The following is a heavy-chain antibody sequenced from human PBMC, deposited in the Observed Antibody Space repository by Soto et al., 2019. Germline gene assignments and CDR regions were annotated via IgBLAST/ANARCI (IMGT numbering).Heavy chain of an antibody. Sequence: SETLSLTCPVSGGSISSSSYYWGWIRQPPGKGLEWIGSIYYSGSTYYNPSLKSRVTISVDTSRNQLSLKLSSVTAADTAVYYCARLVRDYYGHNWFDPWGQGTLVTVSS. CDR1: GGSISSSSYY. D-gene: IGHD3-22*01. CDR3: ARLVRDYYGHNWFDP. V-gene: IGHV4-39*01. CDR2: IYYSGST. J-gene: IGHJ5*02.